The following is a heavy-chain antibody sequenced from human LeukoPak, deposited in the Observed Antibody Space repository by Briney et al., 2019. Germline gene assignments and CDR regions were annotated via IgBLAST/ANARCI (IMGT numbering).Heavy chain of an antibody. CDR1: GYTFTSYG. Sequence: ASVKVSCKASGYTFTSYGISWGPQAPGPGLEWMGWISAYNDNTNSAQKLQGRVTMTTDTSTSTAYMELRSLRSDDTDVYFCPRERVIRYFDWLPHFDYWGQGTLVTVSS. V-gene: IGHV1-18*04. CDR2: ISAYNDNT. CDR3: PRERVIRYFDWLPHFDY. J-gene: IGHJ4*02. D-gene: IGHD3-9*01.